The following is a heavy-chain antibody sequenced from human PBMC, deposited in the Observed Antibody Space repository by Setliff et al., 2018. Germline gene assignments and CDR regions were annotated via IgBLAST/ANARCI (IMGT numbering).Heavy chain of an antibody. CDR1: GDSISSRRNC. CDR2: IYTRRST. CDR3: ARMSGFQYIDV. Sequence: PSETLSLTCTVSGDSISSRRNCWGWLRQPDGKELEWIGQIYTRRSTNYNPSLKSLITISLDTSKTQFSLSLTSVTAEDTAVYYCARMSGFQYIDVWDKGTTVTVSS. D-gene: IGHD3-3*01. J-gene: IGHJ6*03. V-gene: IGHV4-61*09.